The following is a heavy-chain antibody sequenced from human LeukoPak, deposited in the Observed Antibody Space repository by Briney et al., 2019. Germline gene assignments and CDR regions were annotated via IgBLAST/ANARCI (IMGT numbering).Heavy chain of an antibody. D-gene: IGHD3-10*01. CDR3: LWFGELLGFEGHMDV. V-gene: IGHV3-74*01. CDR1: GFSFSSYA. CDR2: INADGSST. J-gene: IGHJ6*03. Sequence: PGGSLRLSCAASGFSFSSYAMSWVRQAPGEGLVWVSRINADGSSTSYADSVTGRFTISRDNAKNTLYLQMNSLRAEDTAVYYCLWFGELLGFEGHMDVWGKGTTVTVSS.